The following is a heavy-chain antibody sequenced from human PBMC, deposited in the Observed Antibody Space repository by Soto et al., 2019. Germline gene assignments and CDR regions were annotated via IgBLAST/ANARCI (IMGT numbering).Heavy chain of an antibody. D-gene: IGHD6-19*01. V-gene: IGHV3-7*03. CDR1: GFTFSTFW. J-gene: IGHJ4*02. CDR2: IKQDGSQK. Sequence: GGSLRLSCAASGFTFSTFWMGWVRQAPGKGLEWVANIKQDGSQKNYVDSVKGRFTISRDNAKNSLYLQMNSLRADDTAVYYCVGGSGWLMEYWGQGTLVTVSS. CDR3: VGGSGWLMEY.